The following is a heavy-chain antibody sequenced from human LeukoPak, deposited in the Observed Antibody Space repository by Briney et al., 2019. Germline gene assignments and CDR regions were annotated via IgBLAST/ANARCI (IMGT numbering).Heavy chain of an antibody. CDR1: GYSISSGYY. V-gene: IGHV4-38-2*02. CDR3: ARAATVTTFDY. CDR2: IYHSGST. Sequence: SETLSLTCTVSGYSISSGYYWGWIRQPPGKGLEWIGSIYHSGSTYYNPSLKSRVTILVDTSKSQFSLKLSSVTAADTAVYYCARAATVTTFDYWGQGTLVTVSS. J-gene: IGHJ4*02. D-gene: IGHD4-17*01.